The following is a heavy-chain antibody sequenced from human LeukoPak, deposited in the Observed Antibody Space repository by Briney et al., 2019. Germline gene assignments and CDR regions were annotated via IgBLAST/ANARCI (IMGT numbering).Heavy chain of an antibody. CDR1: GFTFSSYW. CDR3: ARGQGYDFWSGYFDY. D-gene: IGHD3-3*01. Sequence: GGSLRLSCAASGFTFSSYWMSWVRQAPGKGVEWVANIKQGGSEKYYVDSVKGRCTISRDNAKNSLYLQMNSLRAEDTAVYYCARGQGYDFWSGYFDYWGQGTLVTVSS. J-gene: IGHJ4*02. V-gene: IGHV3-7*01. CDR2: IKQGGSEK.